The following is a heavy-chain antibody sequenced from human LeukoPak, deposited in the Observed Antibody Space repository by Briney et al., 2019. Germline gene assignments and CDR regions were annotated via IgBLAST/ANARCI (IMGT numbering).Heavy chain of an antibody. Sequence: SETLSLTCAVYGGSFSGYYWSWIRQPPGKGLEWIGEISHSGSTNYNPSLKSRVTISVDTSKNQFSLKLSSVTAADTAVHYCASGYRFDYWGQGTLVTVSS. V-gene: IGHV4-34*01. CDR3: ASGYRFDY. CDR1: GGSFSGYY. J-gene: IGHJ4*02. CDR2: ISHSGST.